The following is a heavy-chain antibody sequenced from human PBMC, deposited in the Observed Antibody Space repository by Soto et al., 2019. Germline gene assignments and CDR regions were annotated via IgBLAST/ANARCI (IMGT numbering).Heavy chain of an antibody. V-gene: IGHV3-21*01. Sequence: EVQLVESGGGLVKPGGSMSLSCAASGFTFSSYSMNWVRQAPGKGLEWVSSISSSSSYIYYADSVEGRFTISRYNANNSLYLQMNSLRAEDTAVYYCARDPCSGGSCYYYYCMDVCGQGTTVTVSS. J-gene: IGHJ6*02. CDR1: GFTFSSYS. D-gene: IGHD2-15*01. CDR3: ARDPCSGGSCYYYYCMDV. CDR2: ISSSSSYI.